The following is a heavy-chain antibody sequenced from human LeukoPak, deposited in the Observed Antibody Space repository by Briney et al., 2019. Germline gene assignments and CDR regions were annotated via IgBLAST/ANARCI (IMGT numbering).Heavy chain of an antibody. CDR1: GYSFTTFP. Sequence: GASVKGSCKASGYSFTTFPIHWVRQVPGQAPEWVGWIHTGNGDTKYSQAFQGRVTTARDTPATTAFMELSSLRSEDTAVYYCARDAAGLLDYWGQGTLVTVSS. D-gene: IGHD6-25*01. CDR2: IHTGNGDT. V-gene: IGHV1-3*04. CDR3: ARDAAGLLDY. J-gene: IGHJ4*02.